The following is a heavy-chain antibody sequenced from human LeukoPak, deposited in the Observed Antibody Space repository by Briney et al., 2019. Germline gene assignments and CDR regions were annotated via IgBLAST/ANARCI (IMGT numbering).Heavy chain of an antibody. D-gene: IGHD6-13*01. CDR2: IKEDGSEK. CDR3: ARDKIAEAGFFDY. Sequence: GGSLRLSCAASGFTFSRFWMSWVRQAPGKGLEWVANIKEDGSEKHYVDSVKGRFTISRDNAKNLLYLQMNSLRAEDTAAYYCARDKIAEAGFFDYWGQGTLTTVSS. V-gene: IGHV3-7*01. J-gene: IGHJ4*02. CDR1: GFTFSRFW.